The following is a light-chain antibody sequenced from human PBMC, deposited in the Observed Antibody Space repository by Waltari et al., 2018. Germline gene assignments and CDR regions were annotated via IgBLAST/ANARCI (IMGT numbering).Light chain of an antibody. CDR2: DDI. Sequence: SYALTQPPSVSVAPGKTARITCGGDNIGSKAVHWYQQKAGRAPGLVVYDDIERPSGIPERVSGSKSGNTATLTVGRVEAGDEADYFCQVWESSTDHFWVFGGGTTLTVL. CDR1: NIGSKA. J-gene: IGLJ3*02. V-gene: IGLV3-21*03. CDR3: QVWESSTDHFWV.